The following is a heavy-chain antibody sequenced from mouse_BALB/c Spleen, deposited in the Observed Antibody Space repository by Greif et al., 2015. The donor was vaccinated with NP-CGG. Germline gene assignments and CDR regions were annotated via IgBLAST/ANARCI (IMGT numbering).Heavy chain of an antibody. J-gene: IGHJ4*01. D-gene: IGHD3-1*01. V-gene: IGHV5-17*02. CDR2: ISSGSSTI. Sequence: EVKLVESGGGLVQPGGSRKLSCAASGFTFSSFGMHWVRQAPEKGLEWVAYISSGSSTIYYADTVKGRVTISRDNPKNALFLQMTSRRSEDTAMYYWARSGLGTDYAMDYGGQGTSVTVSS. CDR1: GFTFSSFG. CDR3: ARSGLGTDYAMDY.